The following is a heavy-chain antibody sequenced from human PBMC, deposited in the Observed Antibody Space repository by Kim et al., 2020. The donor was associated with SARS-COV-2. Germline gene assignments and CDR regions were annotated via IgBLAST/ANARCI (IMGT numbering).Heavy chain of an antibody. CDR2: IYPADSDT. CDR1: GYNFATYW. V-gene: IGHV5-51*01. D-gene: IGHD5-12*01. J-gene: IGHJ6*02. CDR3: ARLDGYKILGLRYYGMDV. Sequence: GESLKISCKGSGYNFATYWIGWVRQMAGKGLEWMAIIYPADSDTRYSPSFQGQVSISADKSISTACLQWSSLKASDTAMYYCARLDGYKILGLRYYGMDVWGQGTTVTVSS.